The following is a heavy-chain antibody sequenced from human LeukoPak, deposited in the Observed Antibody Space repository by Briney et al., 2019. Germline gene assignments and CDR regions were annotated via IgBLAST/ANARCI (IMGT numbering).Heavy chain of an antibody. CDR1: GGSISSYY. CDR3: ARASDSGSADY. D-gene: IGHD6-19*01. V-gene: IGHV4-59*01. Sequence: KPSQTLSLTCTVPGGSISSYYWSWIRQPPGKGLEWIGYIYYSGSTNYNPSLKSRVTISVDTSKNQFSLKLSSVTAADTAVYYCARASDSGSADYWGQGTLVTVSS. CDR2: IYYSGST. J-gene: IGHJ4*02.